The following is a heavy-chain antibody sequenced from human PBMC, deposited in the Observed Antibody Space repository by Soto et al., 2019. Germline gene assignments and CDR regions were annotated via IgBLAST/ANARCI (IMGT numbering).Heavy chain of an antibody. Sequence: SETLSLTCTVSGGSISSYYWSWIRQPPGKGLEWIGYIYYSGSTNYNPSLKSRVTISVDTSKNQFSLKLSSVTAADTAVYYCARDKRKYCTNGVCEWRYGMDVWGQGTTVTVSS. V-gene: IGHV4-59*01. D-gene: IGHD2-8*01. CDR1: GGSISSYY. CDR3: ARDKRKYCTNGVCEWRYGMDV. CDR2: IYYSGST. J-gene: IGHJ6*02.